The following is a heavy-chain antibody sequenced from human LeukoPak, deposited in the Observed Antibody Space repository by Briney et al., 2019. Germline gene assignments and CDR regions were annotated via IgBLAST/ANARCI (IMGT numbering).Heavy chain of an antibody. CDR2: ISSDGSST. CDR1: RFTFRNYR. CDR3: ASTPFSSSSY. Sequence: GGALLLYCSASRFTFRNYRMHWVRQPPGKGLVWVSRISSDGSSTHYADSVKGRFTISRDNANNTLYLQMSSLTAEDTTVCYCASTPFSSSSYWGQGTPVTVSS. J-gene: IGHJ4*02. V-gene: IGHV3-74*01. D-gene: IGHD2-2*01.